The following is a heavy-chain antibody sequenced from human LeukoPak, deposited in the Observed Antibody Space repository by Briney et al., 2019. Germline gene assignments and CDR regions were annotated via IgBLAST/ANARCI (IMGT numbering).Heavy chain of an antibody. CDR2: FYYTGVT. V-gene: IGHV4-34*01. D-gene: IGHD2-15*01. CDR3: ARGPVVVVAATHYFDS. Sequence: ETXSLTCAVYGGSFSGYYWGWIRQPPGKGLEWIGSFYYTGVTYFNPSLKGRVTVSVDTSRKHFSLKLTSVTAADTAVYYCARGPVVVVAATHYFDSWGQGTLVTVSS. J-gene: IGHJ4*02. CDR1: GGSFSGYY.